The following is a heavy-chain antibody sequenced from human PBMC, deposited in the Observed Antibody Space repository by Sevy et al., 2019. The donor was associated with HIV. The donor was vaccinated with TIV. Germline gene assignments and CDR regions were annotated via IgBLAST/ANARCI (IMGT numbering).Heavy chain of an antibody. J-gene: IGHJ4*02. Sequence: ASVKVSCKASGGTFSSYAISWVRQAPGQGLEWMGGFIPILGTANYAQKFQGRVTITADESTSTAYMELSSLRSEDTAVYYCARAVTYYDSSGYPTYYFDYWDQGTLVTVSS. CDR2: FIPILGTA. CDR1: GGTFSSYA. V-gene: IGHV1-69*13. CDR3: ARAVTYYDSSGYPTYYFDY. D-gene: IGHD3-22*01.